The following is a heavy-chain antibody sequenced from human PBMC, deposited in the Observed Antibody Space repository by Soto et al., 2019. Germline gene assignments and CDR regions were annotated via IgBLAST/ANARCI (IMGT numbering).Heavy chain of an antibody. Sequence: DVQLLESGGHLVQPGGSLRLSCAASGFTFSSYAMSWVRQAPGKGLEWVSSVSAGGDMTYYSDSVKGRFTISSDNSNNALFLQMNSLRIEDTALYYCARGDRGGSGSPASYYYSGLDVWCQGATVTVS. D-gene: IGHD3-10*01. J-gene: IGHJ6*02. CDR1: GFTFSSYA. CDR2: VSAGGDMT. CDR3: ARGDRGGSGSPASYYYSGLDV. V-gene: IGHV3-23*01.